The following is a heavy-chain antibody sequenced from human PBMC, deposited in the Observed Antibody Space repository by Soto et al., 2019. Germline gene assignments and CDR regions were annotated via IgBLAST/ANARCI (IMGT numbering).Heavy chain of an antibody. CDR2: INPSGGYT. J-gene: IGHJ4*02. CDR1: GYTFSSYY. CDR3: ARGGGIVVVTAPNDH. Sequence: ASVKVSCKASGYTFSSYYMNWVRQAPGQGLEWLGIINPSGGYTTYAQRFLGRVTMTSDTSTSTVHMELGSLTSEDTAVYYCARGGGIVVVTAPNDHGGQEPLVSVP. D-gene: IGHD2-21*02. V-gene: IGHV1-46*03.